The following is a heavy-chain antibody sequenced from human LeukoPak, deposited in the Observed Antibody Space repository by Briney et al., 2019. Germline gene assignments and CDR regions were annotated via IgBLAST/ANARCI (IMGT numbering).Heavy chain of an antibody. V-gene: IGHV3-48*04. Sequence: GGSLRLSCAASGFTFSGYTMNWVRQAPGKGLELVSYISSSSGSIYYADSVKGRFTISRDNAKNSLYLQMNSLRAEDTAVYYCARDKIKAYWGQGTLVTVSS. J-gene: IGHJ4*02. CDR2: ISSSSGSI. CDR3: ARDKIKAY. CDR1: GFTFSGYT.